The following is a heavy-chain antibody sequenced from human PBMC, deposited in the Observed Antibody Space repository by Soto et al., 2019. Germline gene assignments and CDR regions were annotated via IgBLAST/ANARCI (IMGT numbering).Heavy chain of an antibody. CDR3: ARTDYFDWPPHYGMDV. V-gene: IGHV5-10-1*01. D-gene: IGHD3-9*01. J-gene: IGHJ6*02. CDR2: IDPSDSST. Sequence: PGESLKISCKGSGYSFTSYWISWVRQMPGKGLEWMGSIDPSDSSTNYSPSFQGHVTISADKSISTAYLQWSSLKASDTAMYYCARTDYFDWPPHYGMDVWGQGTTVTVSS. CDR1: GYSFTSYW.